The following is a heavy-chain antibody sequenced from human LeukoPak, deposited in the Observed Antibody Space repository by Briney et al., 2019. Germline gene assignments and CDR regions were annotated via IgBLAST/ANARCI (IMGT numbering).Heavy chain of an antibody. V-gene: IGHV1-24*01. D-gene: IGHD6-6*01. CDR1: GYTLTELS. Sequence: ASVKVSCKVSGYTLTELSMHWVRQAPGKGLEWMGGFDPEDGETIYAQKFQGRVTMTEGTSTDTAYMELSSLRSEDTAVYYCATARTQGQDYYYMDVWGKGTTVTVSS. CDR2: FDPEDGET. CDR3: ATARTQGQDYYYMDV. J-gene: IGHJ6*03.